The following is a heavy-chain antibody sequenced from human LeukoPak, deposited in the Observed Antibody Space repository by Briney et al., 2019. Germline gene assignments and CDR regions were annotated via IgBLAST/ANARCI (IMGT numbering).Heavy chain of an antibody. D-gene: IGHD6-19*01. CDR1: GYTFTGYY. J-gene: IGHJ4*02. V-gene: IGHV1-2*02. CDR3: ARGPYSSGWEGYFDY. CDR2: INPNSGGT. Sequence: GASVKVSCKASGYTFTGYYMHWVRQAPGQGLEWMGWINPNSGGTNYAQKFQGRVTMTRDTSISTAYMELSRLRSDDTAVYYCARGPYSSGWEGYFDYRGQGTLVTVSS.